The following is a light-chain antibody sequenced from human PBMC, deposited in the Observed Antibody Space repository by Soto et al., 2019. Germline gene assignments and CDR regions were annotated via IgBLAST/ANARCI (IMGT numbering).Light chain of an antibody. V-gene: IGKV3-20*01. Sequence: EIVLTQSPGTLSLSAGETATLSCRASQSLSNGYLTWYQQKPGQAPTVLIYGASNGATGIPDRFSGSGSGADFTLTISRLEPEDFAVYYCQQSETSPTLGQGTKVEIK. CDR2: GAS. CDR3: QQSETSPT. CDR1: QSLSNGY. J-gene: IGKJ1*01.